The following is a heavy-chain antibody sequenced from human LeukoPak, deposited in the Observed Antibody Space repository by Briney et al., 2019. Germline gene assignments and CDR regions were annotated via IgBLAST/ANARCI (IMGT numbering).Heavy chain of an antibody. CDR1: GFTVSSNY. CDR2: IYSGGST. Sequence: PGGSLRLSCAASGFTVSSNYMSWVRQAPGKGLEWVSVIYSGGSTYYADSVKGRFTISRDNSKNTLYLQMNSLRAEDTAVYYCARALTWFGMNAFDIWGQGTMVTVSS. V-gene: IGHV3-53*01. J-gene: IGHJ3*02. D-gene: IGHD3-10*01. CDR3: ARALTWFGMNAFDI.